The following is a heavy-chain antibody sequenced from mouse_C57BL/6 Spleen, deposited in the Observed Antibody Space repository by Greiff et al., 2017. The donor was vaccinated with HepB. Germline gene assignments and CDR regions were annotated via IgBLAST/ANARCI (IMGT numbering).Heavy chain of an antibody. J-gene: IGHJ1*03. D-gene: IGHD1-1*01. CDR2: IYPGDGDT. Sequence: QVQLQQSGAELVKPGASVKISCKASGYAFSSYWMNWVKQRPGKGLEWIGQIYPGDGDTNYNGKFKGKATLTADKSSSTAYMQLSSLTSEDSAVYFCARTVITTVVGYWYFDVWGTGTTVTVSS. V-gene: IGHV1-80*01. CDR1: GYAFSSYW. CDR3: ARTVITTVVGYWYFDV.